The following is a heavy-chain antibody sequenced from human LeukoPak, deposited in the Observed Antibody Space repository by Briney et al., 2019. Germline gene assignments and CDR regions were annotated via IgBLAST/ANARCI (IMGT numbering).Heavy chain of an antibody. Sequence: SETLSLTCTVSGGSISSSSYYWGWIRQPPGKGLEWIGSIYYSGSTYYNPSLKSRVTISVDTSKNRFSLKLSSVTAADTAVYYCATQAPSTIQQFDYWGQGTLVTVSS. CDR2: IYYSGST. CDR1: GGSISSSSYY. V-gene: IGHV4-39*07. CDR3: ATQAPSTIQQFDY. J-gene: IGHJ4*02. D-gene: IGHD5-18*01.